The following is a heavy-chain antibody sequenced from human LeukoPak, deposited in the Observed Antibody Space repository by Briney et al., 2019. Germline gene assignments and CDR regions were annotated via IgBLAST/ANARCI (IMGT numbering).Heavy chain of an antibody. J-gene: IGHJ4*02. CDR2: LSGSGGST. Sequence: PGGSLRLSCAASGFTFSNFWMSWVRQAPGKGLEWVSALSGSGGSTYYADSVKGRFTISRDNSKNTLYLHMNSLRAEDTAVYYCAKDPRKYSYGEVYYFDYWGQGTLVTVSS. D-gene: IGHD5-18*01. V-gene: IGHV3-23*01. CDR1: GFTFSNFW. CDR3: AKDPRKYSYGEVYYFDY.